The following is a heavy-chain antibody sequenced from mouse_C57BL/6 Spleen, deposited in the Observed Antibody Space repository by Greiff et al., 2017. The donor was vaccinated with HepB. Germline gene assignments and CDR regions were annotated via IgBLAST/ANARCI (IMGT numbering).Heavy chain of an antibody. CDR3: ARHSSMVTHYFDY. Sequence: QVQLQQPGAELVMPGASVKLSCKASGYTFTSYWMHWVKQRPGQGLEWIGEIDPSDSYTNYNQKFKGKSTLTVDNSSSTAYMQLSSLTSEDSAVYYCARHSSMVTHYFDYWGQGTTLTVSS. J-gene: IGHJ2*01. V-gene: IGHV1-69*01. D-gene: IGHD2-2*01. CDR2: IDPSDSYT. CDR1: GYTFTSYW.